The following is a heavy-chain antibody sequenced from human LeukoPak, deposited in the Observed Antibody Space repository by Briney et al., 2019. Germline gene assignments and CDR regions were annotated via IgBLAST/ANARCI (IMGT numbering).Heavy chain of an antibody. CDR3: VREWSPYTGVWYDVRGAVTFDL. V-gene: IGHV4-59*01. J-gene: IGHJ4*02. D-gene: IGHD1-1*01. CDR2: IYYSGST. Sequence: SETLSLTCTVSVGSISSYYWSWIRQPPGKGLEWIGYIYYSGSTNYNPSLKSRVTISVDTSKNQFSLKLSSVTAADTAVYYCVREWSPYTGVWYDVRGAVTFDLWGQGTLVAVSS. CDR1: VGSISSYY.